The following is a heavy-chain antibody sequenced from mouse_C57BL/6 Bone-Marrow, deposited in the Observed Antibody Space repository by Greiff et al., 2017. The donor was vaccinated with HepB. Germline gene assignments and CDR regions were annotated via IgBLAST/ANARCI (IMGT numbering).Heavy chain of an antibody. J-gene: IGHJ3*01. Sequence: DVHLVESEGGLVQPGSSMKLSCTASGFTFSDYYMAWVRQVPEKGLEWVANINYDGSSTYYLDSLKSRFIISRDNAKNILYLQMSSLKSEDTATYYCARDDYYGSSSWFAYWGQGTLVTVSA. CDR3: ARDDYYGSSSWFAY. D-gene: IGHD1-1*01. CDR1: GFTFSDYY. V-gene: IGHV5-16*01. CDR2: INYDGSST.